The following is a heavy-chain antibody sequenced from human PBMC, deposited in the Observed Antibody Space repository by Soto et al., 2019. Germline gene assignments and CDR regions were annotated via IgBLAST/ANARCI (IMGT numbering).Heavy chain of an antibody. D-gene: IGHD3-9*01. V-gene: IGHV2-5*02. J-gene: IGHJ5*02. CDR3: GLYYDILTGPMFDP. CDR1: GFSLSTSGVG. Sequence: SGPTLVNPTQTLTLTCTFSGFSLSTSGVGVGWIRQPPGKALEWLALIYWDDDKRYSPSLKSRLTITKDTSKNQVVLTMTNMDPVDTATYYCGLYYDILTGPMFDPWGQGTLVTVSS. CDR2: IYWDDDK.